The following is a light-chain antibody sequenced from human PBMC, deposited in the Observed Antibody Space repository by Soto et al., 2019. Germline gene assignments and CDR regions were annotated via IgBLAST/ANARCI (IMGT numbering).Light chain of an antibody. Sequence: QSVLTQPASVSGSPGQSITISCTGTSSDVGGYNYVSWYQQHPGKAPKHMIYDVSNRPSGVSKRFSGSKSGNTASLTISGLQAEDAADYYCSSYTSSSPYVFGTGTKLTVL. V-gene: IGLV2-14*01. CDR1: SSDVGGYNY. CDR3: SSYTSSSPYV. J-gene: IGLJ1*01. CDR2: DVS.